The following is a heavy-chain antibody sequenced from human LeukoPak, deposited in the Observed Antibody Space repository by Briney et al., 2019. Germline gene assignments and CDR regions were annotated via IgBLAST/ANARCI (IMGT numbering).Heavy chain of an antibody. J-gene: IGHJ4*02. V-gene: IGHV3-30*03. Sequence: GGSLTPAWAVYGFSFSSYCMHWVRPAQGKGLEWVAVISYYGSNKYYANSVKGRFTISRDNSKNTLYLQMNSLRAEDTAVYYCAYMSSDYWGQGTLVTVSS. CDR2: ISYYGSNK. CDR1: GFSFSSYC. D-gene: IGHD2-2*02. CDR3: AYMSSDY.